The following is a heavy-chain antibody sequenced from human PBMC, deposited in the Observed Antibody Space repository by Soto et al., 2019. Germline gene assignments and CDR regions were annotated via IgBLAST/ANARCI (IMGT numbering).Heavy chain of an antibody. J-gene: IGHJ4*02. D-gene: IGHD6-19*01. CDR2: IYTSGST. V-gene: IGHV4-39*07. CDR1: DGSISGSGYY. CDR3: ARAWGGWYGDYFDY. Sequence: QLQLQESGPGLVKPSETLSLTCTVSDGSISGSGYYWGWIRQPPGKGLEWIGSIYTSGSTNYNPSLKSRVTMSVDTSKNQFSLKLSSVTAADTAVYYCARAWGGWYGDYFDYWGQGTLVTVSS.